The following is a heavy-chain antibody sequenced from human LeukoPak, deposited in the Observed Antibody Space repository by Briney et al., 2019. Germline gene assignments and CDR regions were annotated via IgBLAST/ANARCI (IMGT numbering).Heavy chain of an antibody. CDR2: ISYDGSNK. CDR1: GFTFSSYA. Sequence: GGSLRLSCAASGFTFSSYAMHWVRQAPGKGLERVAVISYDGSNKYYADSVKGRFTISRDNSKNTLYLQMNSLRAEDTAVYCCARAATTVTHPDYWGQGTLVTVSS. CDR3: ARAATTVTHPDY. D-gene: IGHD4-17*01. J-gene: IGHJ4*02. V-gene: IGHV3-30*04.